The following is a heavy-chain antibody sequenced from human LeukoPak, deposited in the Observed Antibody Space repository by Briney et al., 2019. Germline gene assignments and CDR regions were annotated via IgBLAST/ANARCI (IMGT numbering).Heavy chain of an antibody. V-gene: IGHV1-2*02. D-gene: IGHD6-13*01. CDR3: ARGAAGTGKAVFDY. CDR1: GYTFTGYY. Sequence: ASVKVSCKASGYTFTGYYMHWVRQAPRQGLEWMGWINPNSGGTNYAQKFQGRVTMTRDTSISTAYMELSRLRSDDTAVYYCARGAAGTGKAVFDYWGQGTLVTVSS. CDR2: INPNSGGT. J-gene: IGHJ4*02.